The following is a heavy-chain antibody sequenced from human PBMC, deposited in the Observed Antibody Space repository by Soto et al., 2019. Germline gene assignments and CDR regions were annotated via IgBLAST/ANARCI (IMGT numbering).Heavy chain of an antibody. CDR2: VHTSGST. Sequence: SETLSLTYTVSGDSISSYFWSWIRQPAGKGLEWIGRVHTSGSTTYNPSLKSRVTMSVDTSKSQFSLKLTSVTAADTAVYYCARDKAVASTGWLDPWGQGTLVTVSS. CDR1: GDSISSYF. J-gene: IGHJ5*02. D-gene: IGHD6-19*01. V-gene: IGHV4-4*07. CDR3: ARDKAVASTGWLDP.